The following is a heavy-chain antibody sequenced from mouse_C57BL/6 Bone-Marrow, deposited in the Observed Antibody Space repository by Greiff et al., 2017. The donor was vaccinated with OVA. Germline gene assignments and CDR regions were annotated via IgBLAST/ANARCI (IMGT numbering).Heavy chain of an antibody. V-gene: IGHV5-4*01. CDR1: GFTFSSYA. J-gene: IGHJ4*01. Sequence: DVQLVESGGGLVKPGGSLKLSCAASGFTFSSYAMSWVRQTPEKRLEWVATISDGGSYTYYPDNVKGRFTISRDNAKNNLYLQMSHLKSEDTAMYYCAREGKSYAMDYWGQGTSVTVSS. D-gene: IGHD2-1*01. CDR2: ISDGGSYT. CDR3: AREGKSYAMDY.